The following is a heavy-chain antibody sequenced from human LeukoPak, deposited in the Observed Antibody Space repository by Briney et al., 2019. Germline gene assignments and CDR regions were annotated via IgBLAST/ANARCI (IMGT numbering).Heavy chain of an antibody. Sequence: GGSLRLSCAASGFTFSSYAMSWVRQTPGKGLEWVSAVSGSGGSTYYADSVKGRFTITRDNSKNTRYPQMNSLRAEDTAVYYCAKAPHIVVVPAAYFDYWGQGTLVTVSS. CDR1: GFTFSSYA. CDR2: VSGSGGST. D-gene: IGHD2-2*01. J-gene: IGHJ4*02. CDR3: AKAPHIVVVPAAYFDY. V-gene: IGHV3-23*01.